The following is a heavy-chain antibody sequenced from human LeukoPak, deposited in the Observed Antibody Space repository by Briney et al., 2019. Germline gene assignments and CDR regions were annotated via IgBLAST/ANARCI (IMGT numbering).Heavy chain of an antibody. J-gene: IGHJ4*02. CDR3: ARHRVMVWGVNWGFDY. Sequence: SETLSLTCTVSGGSISSSSYYWGWIRQPPGKGLEWIGSIYYSGSTNYNPSLKSRVAISVDTSKNQFSLKLSSVTAADTAVYYCARHRVMVWGVNWGFDYWGQGTLVTVSS. V-gene: IGHV4-39*01. CDR1: GGSISSSSYY. CDR2: IYYSGST. D-gene: IGHD3-10*01.